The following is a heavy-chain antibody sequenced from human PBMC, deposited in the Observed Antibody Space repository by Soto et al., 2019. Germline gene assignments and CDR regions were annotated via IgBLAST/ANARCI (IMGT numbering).Heavy chain of an antibody. D-gene: IGHD6-13*01. CDR1: GFTFSSYG. CDR3: AKDHSSSWYSTPYVYYYGMDV. CDR2: ISYDGSNK. V-gene: IGHV3-30*18. J-gene: IGHJ6*02. Sequence: QVQLVESGGGVVQPGRSLRLSCAASGFTFSSYGMHWVRQAPGKGLEWVAVISYDGSNKYYADSVKGRFTISRDNSKNTLYLQMNSLRAGDTAVYYCAKDHSSSWYSTPYVYYYGMDVWGQGTTVTVSS.